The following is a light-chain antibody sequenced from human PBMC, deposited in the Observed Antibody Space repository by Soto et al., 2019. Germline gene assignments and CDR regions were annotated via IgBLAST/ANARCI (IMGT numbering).Light chain of an antibody. V-gene: IGKV1-5*03. CDR1: QSIGNW. J-gene: IGKJ2*01. CDR2: AAS. Sequence: DIQMTQSPSTLSASVGDRVTITCRASQSIGNWLAWYQQKPGTAPKLLIFAASDLETEVPSRFSGSGVGTAFTLTINSLQADDSAIYYCQQYNNYPFTFGQGTKLEI. CDR3: QQYNNYPFT.